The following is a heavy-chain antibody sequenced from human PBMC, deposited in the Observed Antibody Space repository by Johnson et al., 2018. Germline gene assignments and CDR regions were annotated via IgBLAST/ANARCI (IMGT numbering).Heavy chain of an antibody. Sequence: VRLVEAGAEVKEPGSSVKVWCKASGGTFSTYTINWVRQAPGQGLEWMGRIIPLLGLANFAQPFQGRLPITAHKSTPTASMEQSSLTSKDTAVYYCPRERPGNLGYGGKLDAFDIWGKGTMFTVSS. CDR2: IIPLLGLA. J-gene: IGHJ3*02. CDR3: PRERPGNLGYGGKLDAFDI. V-gene: IGHV1-69*09. CDR1: GGTFSTYT. D-gene: IGHD4-23*01.